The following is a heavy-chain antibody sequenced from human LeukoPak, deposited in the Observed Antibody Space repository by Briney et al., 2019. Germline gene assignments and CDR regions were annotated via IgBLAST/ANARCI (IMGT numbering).Heavy chain of an antibody. D-gene: IGHD3-10*01. Sequence: SETLSLTCAVSGGSIKSNNGWSWVRQPPGKGLEWIGEIYHSGSTNYNPSLESRVPVSVDKSKNQFSLNLNSVTAADTALYYCARGDGSGSGRWFDPWGQGTLITVSS. CDR1: GGSIKSNNG. CDR2: IYHSGST. CDR3: ARGDGSGSGRWFDP. J-gene: IGHJ5*02. V-gene: IGHV4-4*02.